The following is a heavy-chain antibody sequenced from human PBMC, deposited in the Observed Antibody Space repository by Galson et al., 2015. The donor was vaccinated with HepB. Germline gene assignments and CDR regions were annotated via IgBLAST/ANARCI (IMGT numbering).Heavy chain of an antibody. Sequence: SVKVSCKVSGYTLTELSMHWVRQAPGKGLEWMGGFDPEDGETIYAQKFQGRVTMTEDTPTDTAYMELSSPRSEDTAVYYCVGFQGYYTNFDYWGQGTLVTVSS. CDR1: GYTLTELS. CDR2: FDPEDGET. CDR3: VGFQGYYTNFDY. J-gene: IGHJ4*02. D-gene: IGHD3-3*01. V-gene: IGHV1-24*01.